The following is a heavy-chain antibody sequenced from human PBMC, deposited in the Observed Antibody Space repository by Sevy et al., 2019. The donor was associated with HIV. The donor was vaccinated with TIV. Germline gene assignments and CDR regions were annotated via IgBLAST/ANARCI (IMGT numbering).Heavy chain of an antibody. J-gene: IGHJ4*02. Sequence: GGSLRLSCVASGFTFSSYEMNWVRQAPGKGLEWVSYISNSGTSMYYSDSVKGRFTISRDNPRNSLYLQMNNLRAEDTAVYYCARDLPPSATTVAHFDCWGQWTLVTVSS. CDR1: GFTFSSYE. V-gene: IGHV3-48*03. D-gene: IGHD4-17*01. CDR3: ARDLPPSATTVAHFDC. CDR2: ISNSGTSM.